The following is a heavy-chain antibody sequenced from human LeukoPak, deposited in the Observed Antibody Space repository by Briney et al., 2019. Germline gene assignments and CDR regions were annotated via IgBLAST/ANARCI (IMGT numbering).Heavy chain of an antibody. Sequence: ASVKVSCKASGYTFTSYYMHWVRQAPGQGLEWMGIINPSGGSTSYAQKFQGRVTMTRDTSTSTVYMELSSLRSEDTAVYYCARDRRVAVAGLDAFDIWGQGTMVTVSS. D-gene: IGHD6-19*01. J-gene: IGHJ3*02. V-gene: IGHV1-46*01. CDR1: GYTFTSYY. CDR3: ARDRRVAVAGLDAFDI. CDR2: INPSGGST.